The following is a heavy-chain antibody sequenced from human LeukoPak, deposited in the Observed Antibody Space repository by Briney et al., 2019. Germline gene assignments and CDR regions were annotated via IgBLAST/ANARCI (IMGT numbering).Heavy chain of an antibody. J-gene: IGHJ5*02. CDR3: ARDDGWRDIVVVPAAIGWFDP. CDR1: GFTFSSYS. Sequence: PGGSLRLSCAASGFTFSSYSMNWVSQAPGKGREWVSYISSSSSTIYYADSVKGRFTIPRDNAKNSLYLQMNSLRAEDTAVYYCARDDGWRDIVVVPAAIGWFDPRGQGTLVTVSS. D-gene: IGHD2-2*01. CDR2: ISSSSSTI. V-gene: IGHV3-48*01.